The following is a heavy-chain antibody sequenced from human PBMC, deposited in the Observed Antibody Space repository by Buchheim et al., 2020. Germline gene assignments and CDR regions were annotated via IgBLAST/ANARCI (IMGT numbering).Heavy chain of an antibody. Sequence: QLQLQESGPGLVKPSETLSLTCTVSGGSISSSSYYWGWIRQPPGKGLEGIGSIYYSGSTYYNPSLKSRVTISVDTSKNQFSLKLSSVTAADTAVYYCARHANWNDGWYFDYWGQGTL. V-gene: IGHV4-39*01. J-gene: IGHJ4*02. D-gene: IGHD1-1*01. CDR1: GGSISSSSYY. CDR3: ARHANWNDGWYFDY. CDR2: IYYSGST.